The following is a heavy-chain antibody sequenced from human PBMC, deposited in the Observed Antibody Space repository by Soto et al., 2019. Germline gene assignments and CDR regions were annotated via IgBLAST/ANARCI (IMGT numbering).Heavy chain of an antibody. CDR3: ARGTVVVPAAMENWFDP. V-gene: IGHV4-34*01. D-gene: IGHD2-2*01. J-gene: IGHJ5*02. CDR2: INHSGST. Sequence: QVQLQQWGTGLLKPSETLSLTCAVYGGSFSGYYWSWIRQPPGRGLEWIGEINHSGSTNYNPSLKSRVTISVDTSKNQFSLKLSAVPAADTAVYYCARGTVVVPAAMENWFDPLGQGTLVTVSS. CDR1: GGSFSGYY.